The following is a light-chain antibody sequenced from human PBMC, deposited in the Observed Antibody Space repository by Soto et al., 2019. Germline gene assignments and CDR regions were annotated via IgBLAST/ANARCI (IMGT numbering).Light chain of an antibody. CDR3: QTWGTGIHWV. CDR1: SGHSNYA. CDR2: LNSDGSH. J-gene: IGLJ3*02. V-gene: IGLV4-69*01. Sequence: QAVVTQSPSASASVGASVKLTCTLSSGHSNYAIAWHQLQPEKGPRYLMRLNSDGSHTKGDGIPDRFSGSSSGAERYLTISSLQSEDEAEYYCQTWGTGIHWVFGGGTKVTVL.